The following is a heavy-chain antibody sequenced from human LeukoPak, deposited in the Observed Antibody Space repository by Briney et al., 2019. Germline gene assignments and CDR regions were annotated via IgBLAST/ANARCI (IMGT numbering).Heavy chain of an antibody. D-gene: IGHD3-16*01. CDR3: ARGQGAHWFDP. J-gene: IGHJ5*02. V-gene: IGHV4-34*01. Sequence: SETLSLTCAVYGGSFSGHYWSWIRQPPGKGLEWIGEINHSGSTNYNPSLKSRVTISVDTSKNQFSLKLSSVTAADTAVYYCARGQGAHWFDPWGQGTLVTVSS. CDR2: INHSGST. CDR1: GGSFSGHY.